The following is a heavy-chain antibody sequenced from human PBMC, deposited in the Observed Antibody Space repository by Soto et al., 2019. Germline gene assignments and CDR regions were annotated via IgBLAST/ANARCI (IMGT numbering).Heavy chain of an antibody. Sequence: ASVKVSCKASGYTFTGYYMHWVRQAPGQGLEWMGWINPNSGGTNYAQKFQGRVTMTRDTSISTAYMELSRLRSDDTAVYYCARDPLSYDFWSGYLRTNWFDPWGQGTLVTSPQ. J-gene: IGHJ5*02. CDR2: INPNSGGT. CDR3: ARDPLSYDFWSGYLRTNWFDP. V-gene: IGHV1-2*02. D-gene: IGHD3-3*01. CDR1: GYTFTGYY.